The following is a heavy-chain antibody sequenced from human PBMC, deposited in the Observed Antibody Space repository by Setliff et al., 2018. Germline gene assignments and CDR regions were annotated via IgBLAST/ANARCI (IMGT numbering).Heavy chain of an antibody. CDR2: FHISGNVRSV. D-gene: IGHD3-10*01. CDR3: ARDRRDYIGAGSSEIDYYYYYYMDV. J-gene: IGHJ6*03. Sequence: KPSETLSLTCTVSGYPINTHYWSWIRQSPGKGLEWIGYFHISGNVRSVNYNPSLKSRVTISGDTSKNQISLNLSSGAAADTAVYYCARDRRDYIGAGSSEIDYYYYYYMDVWGKGTTVTVSS. CDR1: GYPINTHY. V-gene: IGHV4-4*08.